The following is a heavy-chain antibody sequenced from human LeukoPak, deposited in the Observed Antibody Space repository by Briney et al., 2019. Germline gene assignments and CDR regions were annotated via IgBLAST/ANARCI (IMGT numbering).Heavy chain of an antibody. CDR2: IYPGDSDT. J-gene: IGHJ4*02. CDR1: GYSFSNYW. V-gene: IGHV5-51*01. Sequence: GESLKISCKGSGYSFSNYWIGWVRQMPGKGLEWMGIIYPGDSDTRYSPSSQGQVTISADKSGSTAYLQWSSLKASDTAMYYCARQYYYDSSGYWAQPFDYWGQGTLVTASS. D-gene: IGHD3-22*01. CDR3: ARQYYYDSSGYWAQPFDY.